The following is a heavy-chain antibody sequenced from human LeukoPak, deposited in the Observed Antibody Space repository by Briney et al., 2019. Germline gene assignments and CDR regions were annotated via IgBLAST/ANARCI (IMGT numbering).Heavy chain of an antibody. CDR2: IKQDGSEK. D-gene: IGHD3-22*01. CDR1: GFTFSSYW. Sequence: GGSLRLSCAASGFTFSSYWMSWVRQAPGKGLEWVANIKQDGSEKYYADSVKVRFTISRDNAKNSLYLQMNSLRAEYTAVYYCARDTKKYYYDSSGYHFQHWGQGTLVTVSS. CDR3: ARDTKKYYYDSSGYHFQH. V-gene: IGHV3-7*01. J-gene: IGHJ1*01.